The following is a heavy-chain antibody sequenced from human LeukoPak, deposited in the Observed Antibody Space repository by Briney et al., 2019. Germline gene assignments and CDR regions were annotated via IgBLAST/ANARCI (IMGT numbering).Heavy chain of an antibody. V-gene: IGHV4-30-4*08. J-gene: IGHJ4*02. D-gene: IGHD5-12*01. Sequence: PSETLSLTCTVSGGSISSGGYYWSWIRQPPGKGPEWIGYIYYSASTYYSPSLKSRVTVSVDTSKNRFSLKLSSVTAADTAMYYCARDLSGYGIFDYWGQGTLVTVSS. CDR1: GGSISSGGYY. CDR3: ARDLSGYGIFDY. CDR2: IYYSAST.